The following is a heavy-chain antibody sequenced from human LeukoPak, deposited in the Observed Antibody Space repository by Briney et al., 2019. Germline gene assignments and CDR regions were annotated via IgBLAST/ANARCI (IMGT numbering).Heavy chain of an antibody. Sequence: SETLSLTCTVSGGSISSYYWSWIRQPPGKGLEWIGYIYYSGSTNYNPSLKSRVTMSVDTSKNQFSLKLSSVTAADTAVYSCARDWNYYGSGLAAFDIWGQGTMVTVSS. J-gene: IGHJ3*02. D-gene: IGHD3-10*01. CDR1: GGSISSYY. V-gene: IGHV4-59*12. CDR2: IYYSGST. CDR3: ARDWNYYGSGLAAFDI.